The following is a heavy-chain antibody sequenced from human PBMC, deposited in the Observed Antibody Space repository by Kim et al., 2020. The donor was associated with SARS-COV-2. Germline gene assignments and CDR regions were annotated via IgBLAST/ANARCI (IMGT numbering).Heavy chain of an antibody. CDR3: AREGVTVDYYYYYMDV. CDR1: GGIFSSHA. CDR2: ITPILGRA. Sequence: SVKVSCKASGGIFSSHAISWVRQAPRQGLEWMGRITPILGRANYAQRFQGRVTITADRFTNTAYMEMSGLRSEDTAVYYCAREGVTVDYYYYYMDVWGK. V-gene: IGHV1-69*04. D-gene: IGHD3-10*01. J-gene: IGHJ6*03.